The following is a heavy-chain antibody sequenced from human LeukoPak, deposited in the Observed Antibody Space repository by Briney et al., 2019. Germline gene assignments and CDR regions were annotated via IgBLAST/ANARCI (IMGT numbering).Heavy chain of an antibody. Sequence: SGGSLRLSCAASGFTFSSYGMHWVRQAPGKGLEWVAFIRYDGSNKYYADSVKGRFTISRDNAKNSLYLQMNSLRAEDTAVYYCARDGAGIVVPAAYFDYWGQGTLVTVSS. CDR2: IRYDGSNK. CDR1: GFTFSSYG. CDR3: ARDGAGIVVPAAYFDY. V-gene: IGHV3-30*02. J-gene: IGHJ4*02. D-gene: IGHD2-2*01.